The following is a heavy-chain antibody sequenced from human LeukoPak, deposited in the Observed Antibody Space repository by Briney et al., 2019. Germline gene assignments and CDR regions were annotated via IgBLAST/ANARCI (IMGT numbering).Heavy chain of an antibody. Sequence: PGGSLRLSCAASGFTFSSYWMSWVRQAPGKGLEWVAVISYDGSNKYYADSVKGRFTISRDNSKNTLYLQMNSLRAEDTAVYYCARDLDYYFDYWGQGTLVTVSS. D-gene: IGHD3/OR15-3a*01. V-gene: IGHV3-30*03. CDR1: GFTFSSYW. J-gene: IGHJ4*02. CDR2: ISYDGSNK. CDR3: ARDLDYYFDY.